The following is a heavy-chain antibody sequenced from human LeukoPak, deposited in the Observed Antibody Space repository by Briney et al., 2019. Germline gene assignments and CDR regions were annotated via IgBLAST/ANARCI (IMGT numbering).Heavy chain of an antibody. J-gene: IGHJ3*02. D-gene: IGHD2-15*01. CDR2: IFYSGGT. Sequence: SETLSLTCSVSGGSISSNIHYWAWIRQPPGKGLEWIGSIFYSGGTYYNASVKSRVTMSVDTSKNQFSLKLSSVTAADTAVYYCARGRYCSADICSGGDAFNIWGQGTMVSVSS. CDR1: GGSISSNIHY. CDR3: ARGRYCSADICSGGDAFNI. V-gene: IGHV4-39*07.